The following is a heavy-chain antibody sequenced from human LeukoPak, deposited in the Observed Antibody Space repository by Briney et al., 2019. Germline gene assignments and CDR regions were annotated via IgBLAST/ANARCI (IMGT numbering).Heavy chain of an antibody. CDR3: AKGIGYCGSTSCSAPVDP. J-gene: IGHJ5*02. V-gene: IGHV3-23*01. Sequence: GGSLRLSCAASGFTFSSYAMSWVRQAPGKGLEWVSAISGSGGSTYYADSVKGRFTISRDNSKNTLYLQMNSLRAEDTAVYYCAKGIGYCGSTSCSAPVDPWGQGTLVTVSS. D-gene: IGHD2-2*01. CDR2: ISGSGGST. CDR1: GFTFSSYA.